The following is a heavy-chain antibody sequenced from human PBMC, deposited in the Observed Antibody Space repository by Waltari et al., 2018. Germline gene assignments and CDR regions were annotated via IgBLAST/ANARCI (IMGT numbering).Heavy chain of an antibody. Sequence: QVQLQESGPGLVKPSETLSLTCAVSGYSISSGYYWGWIRQPPGQGLEWIGSIYHSGITYYNPSLKSRVTISVDTSKNQFSLKLSSVTAADTAVYYCASIKGCSGGSCYPYYYMDVWGKGTTVTVSS. CDR1: GYSISSGYY. V-gene: IGHV4-38-2*01. J-gene: IGHJ6*03. CDR2: IYHSGIT. CDR3: ASIKGCSGGSCYPYYYMDV. D-gene: IGHD2-15*01.